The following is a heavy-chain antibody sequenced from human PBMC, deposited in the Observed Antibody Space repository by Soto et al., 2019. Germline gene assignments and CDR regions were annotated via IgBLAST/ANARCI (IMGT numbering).Heavy chain of an antibody. CDR2: INAGSGNT. D-gene: IGHD3-10*01. CDR1: GYTFTTYA. J-gene: IGHJ4*02. V-gene: IGHV1-3*01. CDR3: ARVPPWGNSGSYYIQHYVS. Sequence: QVQLVQSGAEVKRPGASVKVSWKSYGYTFTTYATHWVRQAPGQRLQWMGWINAGSGNTKYSQDFQGRVTFTRDTSATTSYMELSSLTSEDTAVYYCARVPPWGNSGSYYIQHYVSWGQGTLVTVSS.